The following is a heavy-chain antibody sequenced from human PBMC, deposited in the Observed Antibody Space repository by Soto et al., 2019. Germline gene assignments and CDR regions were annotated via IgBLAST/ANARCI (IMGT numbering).Heavy chain of an antibody. J-gene: IGHJ4*02. CDR1: GFTFDDYA. Sequence: GGSLRLSCAAPGFTFDDYAMHWVRQAPGKGLEWVSGISWNSGSIGYADSVKGRFTISRDNAKNSLYLQMNSLRAEDTALYYCAKDRDTMVRGVIMRPYYFDYWGQGTLVTVSS. CDR3: AKDRDTMVRGVIMRPYYFDY. CDR2: ISWNSGSI. V-gene: IGHV3-9*01. D-gene: IGHD3-10*01.